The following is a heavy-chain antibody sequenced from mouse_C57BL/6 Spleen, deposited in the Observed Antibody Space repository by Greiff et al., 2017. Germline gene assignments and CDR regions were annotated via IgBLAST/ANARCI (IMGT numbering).Heavy chain of an antibody. Sequence: EVKLVESGAELVRPGASVKLSCTASGFNIKDDYMHWVKQRPEQGLERIGWIDPENGDTEYASKFQGKATITADTSSNTAYLQLSSLTSEDTAVYYCTTWVDGSSYEDYWGQGTSVTVSS. J-gene: IGHJ4*01. CDR1: GFNIKDDY. D-gene: IGHD1-1*01. CDR2: IDPENGDT. V-gene: IGHV14-4*01. CDR3: TTWVDGSSYEDY.